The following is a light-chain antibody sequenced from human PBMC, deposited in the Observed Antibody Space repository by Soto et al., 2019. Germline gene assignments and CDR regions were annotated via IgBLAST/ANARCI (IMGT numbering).Light chain of an antibody. CDR3: RSYSSSSTLV. V-gene: IGLV2-14*03. J-gene: IGLJ3*02. CDR1: SSDIGGYND. Sequence: QSALTQPASVSGSPGQSITISCTGSSSDIGGYNDVSWYQQHPGRAPKLIIYDVSNRPSGVSNRFSGSKSGSTASLTISGRQAEDEADYYCRSYSSSSTLVFGVGTKLTVL. CDR2: DVS.